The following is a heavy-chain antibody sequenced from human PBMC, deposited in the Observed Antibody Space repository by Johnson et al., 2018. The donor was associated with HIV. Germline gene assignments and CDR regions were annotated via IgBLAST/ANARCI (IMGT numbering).Heavy chain of an antibody. CDR3: ARGPWAFDI. CDR1: GFTVSSNY. J-gene: IGHJ3*02. Sequence: MLLVESGGGVVQPGRSLRLSCAASGFTVSSNYMTWVRQAPGTGLEWVSTSDSDGGTYHADPVRGRFTISRDNAKNSLYLQMNSLRAEDTAVYYCARGPWAFDIWGQGTMVTVSS. CDR2: SDSDGGT. V-gene: IGHV3-66*01.